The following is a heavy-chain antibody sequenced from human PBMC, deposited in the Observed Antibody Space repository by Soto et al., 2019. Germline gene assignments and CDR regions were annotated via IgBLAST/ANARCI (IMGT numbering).Heavy chain of an antibody. CDR2: ISSDGSQK. CDR1: GIAFSGCG. D-gene: IGHD3-10*01. V-gene: IGHV3-30*18. J-gene: IGHJ2*01. Sequence: QVQLVESGGGVVQPGKSLRLSCAASGIAFSGCGMFWVRQTPSKGLAWVAAISSDGSQKYYADSVKGRFTISRDNSKNTMYVQMNGLTTEDTAVYYCAKNIVRGHWYFDLWGRGTLVTVSS. CDR3: AKNIVRGHWYFDL.